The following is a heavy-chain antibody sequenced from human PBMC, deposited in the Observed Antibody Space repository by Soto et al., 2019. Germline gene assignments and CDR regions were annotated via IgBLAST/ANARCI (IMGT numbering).Heavy chain of an antibody. D-gene: IGHD3-9*01. CDR2: VSNTATT. CDR1: GGSVSSGSYY. Sequence: PSETLSLTCTVSGGSVSSGSYYWSWIRQSPGGGLESIGYVSNTATTTNNPSLKNRVTISVDASKSQFYLKLRSVTAADTAVYYCARGMAEEQIFYYFDYWGQGALVTV. V-gene: IGHV4-61*01. J-gene: IGHJ4*02. CDR3: ARGMAEEQIFYYFDY.